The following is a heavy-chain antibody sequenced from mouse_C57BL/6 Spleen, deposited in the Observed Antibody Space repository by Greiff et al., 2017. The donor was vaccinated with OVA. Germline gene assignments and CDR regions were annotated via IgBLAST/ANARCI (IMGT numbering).Heavy chain of an antibody. CDR3: ARSGTGTRYFDV. D-gene: IGHD4-1*01. CDR2: IYPSDSET. V-gene: IGHV1-61*01. Sequence: VQLQQSGAELVRPGSSVKLSCKASGYTFTSYWMDWVKQRPGQGLEWIGNIYPSDSETHYNQKFKDKATLTVDKSSSTAYMQLSSLTSEDSAVYYCARSGTGTRYFDVWGTGTTVTVSS. CDR1: GYTFTSYW. J-gene: IGHJ1*03.